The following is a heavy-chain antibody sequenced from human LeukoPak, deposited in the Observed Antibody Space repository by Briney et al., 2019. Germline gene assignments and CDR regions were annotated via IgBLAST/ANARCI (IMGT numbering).Heavy chain of an antibody. J-gene: IGHJ5*02. CDR3: TTDPQEYYYGSGSSWWFDP. Sequence: GGSLRLSCAASGFTFSNAWMSWVRQAPGKGLEWVGRIKSKTDGGTTDYAAPVKGRFTISRDDSKNTLYLQMNSLKTEDTAVYYCTTDPQEYYYGSGSSWWFDPWGQGTLVTVSS. CDR2: IKSKTDGGTT. V-gene: IGHV3-15*01. D-gene: IGHD3-10*01. CDR1: GFTFSNAW.